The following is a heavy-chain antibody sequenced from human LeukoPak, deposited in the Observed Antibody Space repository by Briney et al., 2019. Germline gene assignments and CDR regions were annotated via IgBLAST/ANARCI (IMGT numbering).Heavy chain of an antibody. Sequence: SETLSLTCAVSGGSISSSNWWSWVRQPPGKGLEWIGEIYHSGNTNYNPSLKSRVTILEDKSKNQFSLKLSSVTVADTAVYYCARLSLKVLEWSPTKGKETHYFDYWGQGTLVTVSS. CDR1: GGSISSSNW. J-gene: IGHJ4*02. CDR3: ARLSLKVLEWSPTKGKETHYFDY. V-gene: IGHV4-4*02. D-gene: IGHD3-3*01. CDR2: IYHSGNT.